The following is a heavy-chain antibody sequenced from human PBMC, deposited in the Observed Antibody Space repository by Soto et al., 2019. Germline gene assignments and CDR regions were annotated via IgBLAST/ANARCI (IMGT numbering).Heavy chain of an antibody. CDR2: IYPGDSDT. J-gene: IGHJ5*02. CDR3: ARATYYDFWSGYYTGSWFDP. Sequence: GESLKISCKVSGYSFTSYWIGWVRQMPGKGLEWMGIIYPGDSDTRYSPSFQGQVTISADKSISTAYLQWSSLKASDTAMYYCARATYYDFWSGYYTGSWFDPWGQGTLVTVSS. CDR1: GYSFTSYW. V-gene: IGHV5-51*01. D-gene: IGHD3-3*01.